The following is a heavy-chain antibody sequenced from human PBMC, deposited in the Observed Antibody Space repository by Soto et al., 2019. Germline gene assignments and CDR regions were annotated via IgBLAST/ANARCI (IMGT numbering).Heavy chain of an antibody. CDR1: GFTFSSYA. Sequence: GGSLRLSCAASGFTFSSYAMHWVRQAPGKGLEWVAVISYDGSNKYYADSVKGRFTISRDNSKNTLYLQMNSLRAEDTAVYYRARDLHYVFWSHLGVYYYGMDVGGQGTTATVPS. J-gene: IGHJ6*02. V-gene: IGHV3-30-3*01. D-gene: IGHD3-3*01. CDR3: ARDLHYVFWSHLGVYYYGMDV. CDR2: ISYDGSNK.